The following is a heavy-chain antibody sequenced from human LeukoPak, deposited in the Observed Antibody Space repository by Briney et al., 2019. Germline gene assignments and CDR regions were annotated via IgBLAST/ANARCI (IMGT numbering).Heavy chain of an antibody. CDR3: ARDLYTTGWYNWFDL. D-gene: IGHD6-19*01. CDR2: ISFSGGGT. V-gene: IGHV3-23*01. CDR1: GFAFSNYA. J-gene: IGHJ5*02. Sequence: GGSLRLSCAASGFAFSNYAMFWVRQAPGKGLEWVLAISFSGGGTHFADSVKGRFTISRDNSKDTLYLQMNSLRAEDTAVYYCARDLYTTGWYNWFDLWGQGALVTVSS.